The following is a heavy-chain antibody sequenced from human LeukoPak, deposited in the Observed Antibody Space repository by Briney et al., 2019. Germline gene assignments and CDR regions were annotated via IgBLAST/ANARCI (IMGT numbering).Heavy chain of an antibody. Sequence: GGSLRLSCAASGFSFDDYAMHWVRQAPGKGLEWVSGINWNSGSRGYADSVKGRFTISRDNAKKSLYLQMNSLRAEDTALYYCAKDANAWYENGMDVWGQGTTVTVSS. CDR2: INWNSGSR. J-gene: IGHJ6*02. CDR1: GFSFDDYA. CDR3: AKDANAWYENGMDV. D-gene: IGHD6-13*01. V-gene: IGHV3-9*01.